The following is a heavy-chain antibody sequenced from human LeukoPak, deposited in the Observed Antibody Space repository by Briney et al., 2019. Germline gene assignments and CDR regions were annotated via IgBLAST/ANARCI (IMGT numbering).Heavy chain of an antibody. V-gene: IGHV4-59*12. CDR3: ARGLDYYDSSGYSLGY. CDR1: GGSISSYY. Sequence: PSETLSLTCTVSGGSISSYYWSWIRQPPGKGLEWIGYIYYSGSTNYNPSLKSRVTISVDTSKNQFSLKLSSVTAADTAVYYCARGLDYYDSSGYSLGYWGQGTLVTVSS. J-gene: IGHJ4*02. CDR2: IYYSGST. D-gene: IGHD3-22*01.